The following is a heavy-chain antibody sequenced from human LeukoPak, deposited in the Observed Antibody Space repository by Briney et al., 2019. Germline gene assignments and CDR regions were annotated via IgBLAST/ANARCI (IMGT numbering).Heavy chain of an antibody. V-gene: IGHV3-30*04. Sequence: PGRSLRLSCAASGFTFSNYAMHWVRQAPGKGLEWVAVISYDGNNKNYADSVKGRFTISRDNSKNRLYLQMNSLRADDTAVYYCASDSGYDHHGLFDYWGQGTLVTVSS. J-gene: IGHJ4*02. CDR3: ASDSGYDHHGLFDY. CDR1: GFTFSNYA. D-gene: IGHD5-12*01. CDR2: ISYDGNNK.